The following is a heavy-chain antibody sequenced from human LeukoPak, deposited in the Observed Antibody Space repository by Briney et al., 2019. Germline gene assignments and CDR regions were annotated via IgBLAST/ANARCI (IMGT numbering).Heavy chain of an antibody. J-gene: IGHJ5*02. CDR1: GGSISSSNYY. CDR2: IYYSGST. Sequence: SETLSLTCTVSGGSISSSNYYWGWIRQPPGKGLEWIGSIYYSGSTYYNPSLKSRVTISVDTSKNQFSLKLNSVTAADTAVYYCARHGRLSLLSGPWGHGTLVTVSS. V-gene: IGHV4-39*01. D-gene: IGHD1-26*01. CDR3: ARHGRLSLLSGP.